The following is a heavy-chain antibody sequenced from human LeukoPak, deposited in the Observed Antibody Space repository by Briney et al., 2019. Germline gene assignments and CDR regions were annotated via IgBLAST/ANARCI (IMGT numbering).Heavy chain of an antibody. CDR1: GFTFSSYS. Sequence: GSLRLSCAASGFTFSSYSMNWVRQAPGKGLEWVSSISSSSSYIYYADSVKGRFTISRDNAKNSLYLQMNSLRAEDTAVYYCARGYDILTGLGYFDYWGQGTLVTVSS. V-gene: IGHV3-21*01. CDR3: ARGYDILTGLGYFDY. D-gene: IGHD3-9*01. CDR2: ISSSSSYI. J-gene: IGHJ4*02.